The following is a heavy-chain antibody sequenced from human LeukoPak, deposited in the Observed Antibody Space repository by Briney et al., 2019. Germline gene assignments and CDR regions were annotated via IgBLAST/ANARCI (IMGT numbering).Heavy chain of an antibody. CDR2: ISAYDGKP. CDR3: ANMAKEGSGWPIVYFDN. J-gene: IGHJ4*02. CDR1: RYTFYSYG. Sequence: ASVKVSCKASRYTFYSYGISWVRQAPGQGLEWMGWISAYDGKPKYAEKFQGRVTMTTDTSTRTAYMELTTLTSDGTAVYYCANMAKEGSGWPIVYFDNWGQGTLVTVSS. V-gene: IGHV1-18*01. D-gene: IGHD6-19*01.